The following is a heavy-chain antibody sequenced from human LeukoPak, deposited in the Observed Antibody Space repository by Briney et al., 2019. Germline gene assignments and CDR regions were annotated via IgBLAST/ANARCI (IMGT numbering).Heavy chain of an antibody. V-gene: IGHV4-39*07. J-gene: IGHJ4*02. CDR3: ARRSLRRPPYYYDSSGYYQKYYYFDY. Sequence: SETLSLTCTVSGVSISSSNSYWGWIRQPPGKGLEWIGSIYYSGNTYYNPSLKSRVTISVDTSKNQFSLKLSSVTAADTAVYYCARRSLRRPPYYYDSSGYYQKYYYFDYWGQGTLVTVSS. D-gene: IGHD3-22*01. CDR2: IYYSGNT. CDR1: GVSISSSNSY.